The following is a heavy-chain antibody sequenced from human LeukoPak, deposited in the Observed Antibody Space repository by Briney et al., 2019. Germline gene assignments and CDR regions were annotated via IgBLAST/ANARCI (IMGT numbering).Heavy chain of an antibody. V-gene: IGHV3-74*01. J-gene: IGHJ5*02. CDR3: ARDPRNKGFDP. D-gene: IGHD1/OR15-1a*01. Sequence: PGGSLRLSCAASGFTFSGYWMHWARQSPGKGLVWVSCINGDGSDTRYADSVKGRFTISRDNAMNTLYLQMNSLRVEDTAVYYCARDPRNKGFDPWGQGTLVTVSS. CDR2: INGDGSDT. CDR1: GFTFSGYW.